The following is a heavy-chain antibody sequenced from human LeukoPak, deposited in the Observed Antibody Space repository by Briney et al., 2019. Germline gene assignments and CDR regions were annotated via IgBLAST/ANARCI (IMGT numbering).Heavy chain of an antibody. CDR1: GFTFSSYS. CDR3: ARDPGYCSSTSCYMGVGDY. CDR2: ISSSSSYI. J-gene: IGHJ4*02. V-gene: IGHV3-21*01. D-gene: IGHD2-2*02. Sequence: GGSLRLSCAASGFTFSSYSMNWVRQAPGKGLEWVSSISSSSSYIYYADSVKGRSTISRDNAKNSLYLQMNSLRAEDTAVYYCARDPGYCSSTSCYMGVGDYWGQGTLVTVSS.